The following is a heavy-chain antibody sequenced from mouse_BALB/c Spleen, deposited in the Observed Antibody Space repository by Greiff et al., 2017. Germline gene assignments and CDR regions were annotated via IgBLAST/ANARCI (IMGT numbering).Heavy chain of an antibody. CDR1: GYSITSGYY. J-gene: IGHJ2*01. V-gene: IGHV3-6*02. CDR2: ISYDGSN. Sequence: EVQLQQSGPGLVKPSQSLSLTCSVTGYSITSGYYWNWIRQFPGNKLEWMGYISYDGSNNYNPSLKNRISITRDTSKNQFFLKLNSVTTEDTATYYGARDFYYYGSRPHFDYWGQGTTLTVSS. CDR3: ARDFYYYGSRPHFDY. D-gene: IGHD1-1*01.